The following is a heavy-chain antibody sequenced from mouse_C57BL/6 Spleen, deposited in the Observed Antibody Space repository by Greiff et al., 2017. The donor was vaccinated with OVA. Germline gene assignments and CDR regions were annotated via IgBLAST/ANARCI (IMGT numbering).Heavy chain of an antibody. V-gene: IGHV1-55*01. J-gene: IGHJ2*01. CDR3: ARVTTVVSPHYFDY. Sequence: QVQLKQPGAELVKPGASVKMSCKASGYTFTSYWITWVKQRPGQGLEWIGDIYPGSGSTNYNEKFKSKATLTVDTSSSTAYMQLSSLTSEDSAVYDCARVTTVVSPHYFDYWGQGTTLTVSS. CDR1: GYTFTSYW. D-gene: IGHD1-1*01. CDR2: IYPGSGST.